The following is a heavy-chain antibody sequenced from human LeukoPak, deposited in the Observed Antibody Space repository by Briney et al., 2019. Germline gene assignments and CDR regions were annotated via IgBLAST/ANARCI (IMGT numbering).Heavy chain of an antibody. CDR3: ARVVVRIAVAGTGYFDY. CDR2: INHSGST. Sequence: PSETLSLTCAVYGGSFSGYYWSWIRQPPGKGLEWIGEINHSGSTNYNPSLKSRVTISVDTSKNQFSLKLSSVTAADTAVYYCARVVVRIAVAGTGYFDYWGQGTLVTVSS. D-gene: IGHD6-19*01. J-gene: IGHJ4*02. CDR1: GGSFSGYY. V-gene: IGHV4-34*01.